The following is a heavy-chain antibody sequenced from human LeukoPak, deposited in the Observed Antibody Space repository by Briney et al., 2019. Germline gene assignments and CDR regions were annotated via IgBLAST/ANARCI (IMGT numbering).Heavy chain of an antibody. CDR3: ARETSGCSSTSCYDYYYMDV. CDR1: GFPFDDYG. CDR2: INWNGGST. V-gene: IGHV3-20*04. J-gene: IGHJ6*03. Sequence: GGSLRLSCAASGFPFDDYGMIWVRQAPGKGLEWVSGINWNGGSTGYADSVKGRFTISRDNAKNSLYLQMNSLRAEDTALYYCARETSGCSSTSCYDYYYMDVWGKGTTVTVSS. D-gene: IGHD2-2*01.